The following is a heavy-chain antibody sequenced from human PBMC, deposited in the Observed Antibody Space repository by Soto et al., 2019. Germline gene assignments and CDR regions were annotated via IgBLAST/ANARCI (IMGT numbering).Heavy chain of an antibody. CDR3: ASLAVAGTENAFDI. CDR2: ISSSSSYI. CDR1: GFTFSSYS. V-gene: IGHV3-21*01. J-gene: IGHJ3*02. Sequence: GGSLRLSCAASGFTFSSYSMNWVRQAPGKGLEWVSSISSSSSYIYYADSVKGRFTISRDNAKNSLYLQMNSLRAEDTAVYYCASLAVAGTENAFDIWGQGTMVTVSS. D-gene: IGHD6-19*01.